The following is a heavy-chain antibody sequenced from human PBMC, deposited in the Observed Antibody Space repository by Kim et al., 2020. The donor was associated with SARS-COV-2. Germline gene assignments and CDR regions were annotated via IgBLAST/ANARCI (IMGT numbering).Heavy chain of an antibody. V-gene: IGHV3-23*01. J-gene: IGHJ4*02. Sequence: GGSLRLSCAASGFTFSSYAMSWVRQAPGKGLEWVSAISGSGGSTYYADSVKGRFTISRDNSKNTLYLQMNSLRAEDTAVYYCAMIRRGYSYESGNWGQGTLVTVSS. CDR2: ISGSGGST. D-gene: IGHD5-18*01. CDR1: GFTFSSYA. CDR3: AMIRRGYSYESGN.